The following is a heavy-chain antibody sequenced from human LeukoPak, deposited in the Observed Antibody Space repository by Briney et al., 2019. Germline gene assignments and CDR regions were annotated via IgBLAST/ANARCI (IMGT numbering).Heavy chain of an antibody. D-gene: IGHD3-22*01. CDR2: INPNSGGT. Sequence: ASVKVSCKASGYTFTGYYMHWVQQAPGQGLEWMGWINPNSGGTNYAQKFQGRVTMTRDTSISTAYMELSRLRSDDTAVYYCARRPIYDSSGYYAPLTSMDVWGQGTTVTVSS. J-gene: IGHJ6*02. V-gene: IGHV1-2*02. CDR3: ARRPIYDSSGYYAPLTSMDV. CDR1: GYTFTGYY.